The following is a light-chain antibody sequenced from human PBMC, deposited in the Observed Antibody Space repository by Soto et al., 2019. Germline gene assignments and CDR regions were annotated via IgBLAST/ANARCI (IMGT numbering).Light chain of an antibody. Sequence: DVVMTQSPLSLPVTPGQAASISCRSSQSLLHSDGNTYLSWFQQRPGQPPRLLIYKVSDRFSGVPDRFSGSGAGTDFTLTISRVEAEDVGIYYCMQATQSHWTFGQGTKVDI. CDR3: MQATQSHWT. V-gene: IGKV2-24*01. CDR2: KVS. J-gene: IGKJ1*01. CDR1: QSLLHSDGNTY.